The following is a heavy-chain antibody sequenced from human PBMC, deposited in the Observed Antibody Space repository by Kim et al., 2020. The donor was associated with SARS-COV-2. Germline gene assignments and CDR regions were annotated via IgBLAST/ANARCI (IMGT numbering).Heavy chain of an antibody. Sequence: SVKGRFTISRDNSRNTLYLQMNSLRAEDTAVYYCARGEGYYDSSGYSAGLWGQGTLVTVSS. V-gene: IGHV3-53*01. CDR3: ARGEGYYDSSGYSAGL. J-gene: IGHJ4*02. D-gene: IGHD3-22*01.